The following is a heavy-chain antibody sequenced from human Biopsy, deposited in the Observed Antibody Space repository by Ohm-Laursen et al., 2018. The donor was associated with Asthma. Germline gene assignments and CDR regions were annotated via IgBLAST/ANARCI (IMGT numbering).Heavy chain of an antibody. D-gene: IGHD2-2*01. CDR1: GFTFSSYS. J-gene: IGHJ4*02. CDR2: ISSSSYI. V-gene: IGHV3-21*01. CDR3: ARDGTDMNEAMPKDY. Sequence: GSPRLSCTASGFTFSSYSMNWVRQAPGKGLEWVSSISSSSYIYYADSVKGRFTISRDNAKNSLYLQMNSLRAEDTAVHYCARDGTDMNEAMPKDYWGQGTLVTVSS.